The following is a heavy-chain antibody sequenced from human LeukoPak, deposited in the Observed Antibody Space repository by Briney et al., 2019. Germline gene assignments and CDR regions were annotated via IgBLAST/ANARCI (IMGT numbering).Heavy chain of an antibody. CDR1: GFTFTDYG. J-gene: IGHJ4*02. Sequence: GGSPRLSCAASGFTFTDYGIHWVRQAPGKGLEWVAFIRYDGTIKYYADSVKGRFTISRDNSRNTLYLQMNSLRTEDTAVYYCAKEGTASKPSDLDYWGQGTLVTVSS. CDR2: IRYDGTIK. V-gene: IGHV3-30*02. CDR3: AKEGTASKPSDLDY. D-gene: IGHD1-1*01.